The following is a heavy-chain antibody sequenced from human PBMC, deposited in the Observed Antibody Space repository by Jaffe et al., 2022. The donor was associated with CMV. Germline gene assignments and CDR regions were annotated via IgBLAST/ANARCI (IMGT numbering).Heavy chain of an antibody. V-gene: IGHV5-10-1*03. J-gene: IGHJ5*02. CDR2: IDPSDSYT. CDR3: ARHASLVAGQNWFDP. CDR1: GYSFTSYW. Sequence: EVQLVQSGAEVKKPGESLRISCKGSGYSFTSYWISWVRQMPGKGLEWMGRIDPSDSYTNYSPSFQGHVTISADKSISTAYLQWSSLKASDTAMYYCARHASLVAGQNWFDPWGQGTLVTVSS. D-gene: IGHD6-19*01.